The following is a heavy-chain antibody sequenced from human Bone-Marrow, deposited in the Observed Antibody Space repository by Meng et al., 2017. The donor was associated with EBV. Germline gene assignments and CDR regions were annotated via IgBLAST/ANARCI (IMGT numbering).Heavy chain of an antibody. Sequence: EGELVESGGALGQPGGSLRLSGGASGFSFSRYWMHWVRQAPGKGLVWVSRTNEDGRITNYADSVKGRFTISRDNTKNRLYLQMDSLRAEDTALYFCSRDLAGSDDVWGQGTLVTVSS. CDR3: SRDLAGSDDV. J-gene: IGHJ4*02. CDR1: GFSFSRYW. D-gene: IGHD5-24*01. CDR2: TNEDGRIT. V-gene: IGHV3-74*01.